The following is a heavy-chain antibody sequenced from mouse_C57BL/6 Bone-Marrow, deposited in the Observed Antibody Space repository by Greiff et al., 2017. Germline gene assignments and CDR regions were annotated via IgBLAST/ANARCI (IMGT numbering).Heavy chain of an antibody. CDR3: ASWSSDYIDY. V-gene: IGHV1-59*01. D-gene: IGHD6-1*01. J-gene: IGHJ2*01. CDR1: GYTFTSYW. CDR2: IDPSDSYT. Sequence: QVQLQQPGAELVRPGTSVKLSCKASGYTFTSYWMHWVKQRPGQGLEWIGVIDPSDSYTNYNQKFKGKATLTVDTSSSTAYMQLSSLTSEDSAVYYCASWSSDYIDYWGQGTTLTVSS.